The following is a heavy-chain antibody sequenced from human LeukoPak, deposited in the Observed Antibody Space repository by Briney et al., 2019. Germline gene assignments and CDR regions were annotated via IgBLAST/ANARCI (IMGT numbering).Heavy chain of an antibody. J-gene: IGHJ4*02. CDR2: ISSLSNYI. V-gene: IGHV3-21*01. D-gene: IGHD6-19*01. Sequence: PGGSLRLSCAAPRFTFTNYSMNWVRHSPGKGLEWGSSISSLSNYIYYADSVKGRFTISRDNAKNSLYLQMNSLRAEDTALYYCARGGENSGFDYWGQGTLVIVSS. CDR1: RFTFTNYS. CDR3: ARGGENSGFDY.